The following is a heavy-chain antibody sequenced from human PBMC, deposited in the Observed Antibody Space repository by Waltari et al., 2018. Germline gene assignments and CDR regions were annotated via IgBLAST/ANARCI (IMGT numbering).Heavy chain of an antibody. CDR2: MNPNSGNT. D-gene: IGHD3-10*01. V-gene: IGHV1-8*03. Sequence: QVQLVQSGAEVKKPGASVKVSCKASGYTFTSYDINWVRQATGQGLEWMGWMNPNSGNTGYAQKFQGRVTITRNTSISTAYMELSSLRAEDTAVYYCAKVRGILWGYGMDVWGQGTTVTVSS. CDR1: GYTFTSYD. J-gene: IGHJ6*02. CDR3: AKVRGILWGYGMDV.